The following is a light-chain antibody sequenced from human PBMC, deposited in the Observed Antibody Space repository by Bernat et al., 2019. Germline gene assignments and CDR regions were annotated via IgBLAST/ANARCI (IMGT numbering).Light chain of an antibody. J-gene: IGLJ3*02. Sequence: QSALTQPPSASGSAGQSVTISGTGNRSDIGGYNYVSWYQQHPGKAPKVMIYEVTKRPSGVPDRFSGSKSGNTASLTVSGLQATDEADYYCSSYAGSDWLFGGGTKLTVL. V-gene: IGLV2-8*01. CDR3: SSYAGSDWL. CDR2: EVT. CDR1: RSDIGGYNY.